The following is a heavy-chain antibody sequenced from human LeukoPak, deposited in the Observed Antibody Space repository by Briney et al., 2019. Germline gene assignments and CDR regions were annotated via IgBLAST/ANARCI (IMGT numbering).Heavy chain of an antibody. V-gene: IGHV1-2*02. D-gene: IGHD2-8*01. CDR3: ARETDELMVYATEYFQH. CDR2: INPNSGGT. Sequence: ASVKVSCKASGYTFTGYYMHWVRQAPGQGLEWMGWINPNSGGTNYAQKFRGRVTMTRDTSISTAYMELSRLRSDDTAVYYCARETDELMVYATEYFQHWGQGTLVTVSS. J-gene: IGHJ1*01. CDR1: GYTFTGYY.